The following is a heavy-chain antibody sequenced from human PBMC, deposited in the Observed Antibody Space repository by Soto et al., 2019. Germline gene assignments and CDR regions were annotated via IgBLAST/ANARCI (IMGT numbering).Heavy chain of an antibody. J-gene: IGHJ4*02. CDR1: GYTFTSYG. Sequence: QVQLVQSVAEVKKPGASVRVSCKASGYTFTSYGVSWVRQAPGQGLEWMGWISAYNGNTKYAQKLQGRLTMTTDKAKNTAYLEMKSLRSDDTAMYYCARHPALHVNTAHEFDYWGQGTLVTVSS. V-gene: IGHV1-18*04. D-gene: IGHD2-2*01. CDR2: ISAYNGNT. CDR3: ARHPALHVNTAHEFDY.